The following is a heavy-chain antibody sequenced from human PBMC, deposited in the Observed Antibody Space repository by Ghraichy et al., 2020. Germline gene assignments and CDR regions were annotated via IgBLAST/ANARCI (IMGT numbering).Heavy chain of an antibody. V-gene: IGHV1-58*01. D-gene: IGHD3-22*01. CDR1: GFTFSTSA. CDR2: IVVGSGNT. J-gene: IGHJ3*02. Sequence: SVKVSCKASGFTFSTSAVQWVRQARGQRPEWIGWIVVGSGNTNYAQKFQERVTVTRDMSTSTAYMELSSLRSEETAVYYCVADGYYENIWTLDIWGQGKMVTVSS. CDR3: VADGYYENIWTLDI.